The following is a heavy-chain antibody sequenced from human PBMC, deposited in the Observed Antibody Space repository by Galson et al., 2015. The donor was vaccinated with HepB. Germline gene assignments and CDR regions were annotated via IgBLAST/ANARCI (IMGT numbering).Heavy chain of an antibody. Sequence: SLRLSCAASGFTFTNYAMSWVRQAPGKGLEWVSAISGSGASTYYADSVKGRFTISRDNSKNTLYLQMNSLRAEDTAVYYCAKDSSGYLDYFDCWGQGTLVTVSS. CDR2: ISGSGAST. J-gene: IGHJ4*02. D-gene: IGHD3-22*01. CDR3: AKDSSGYLDYFDC. V-gene: IGHV3-23*01. CDR1: GFTFTNYA.